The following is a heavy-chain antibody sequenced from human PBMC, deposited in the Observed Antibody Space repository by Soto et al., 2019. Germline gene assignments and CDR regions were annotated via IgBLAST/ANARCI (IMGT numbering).Heavy chain of an antibody. CDR3: ARNHVRGRTIEGFAEC. CDR2: INHSVNT. CDR1: GKSLSGYY. J-gene: IGHJ4*02. V-gene: IGHV4-34*01. D-gene: IGHD2-15*01. Sequence: PSETLSRTCAVYGKSLSGYYWSWIRQPPGKALEWIGEINHSVNTNYNPSLKSQVTISVDTSKNQLFLNLSSVTAADTAMYYCARNHVRGRTIEGFAECWGQGTMIAVSS.